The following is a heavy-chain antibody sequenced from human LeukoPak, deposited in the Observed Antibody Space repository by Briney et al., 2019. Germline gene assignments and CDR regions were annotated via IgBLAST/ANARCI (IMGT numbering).Heavy chain of an antibody. D-gene: IGHD2-2*01. CDR3: AKELDAMFFDY. Sequence: GGSLRLSCATSGFNFHRYTIHWVRQAPGKGLEWVSLAGWAGGTTYYSDSVRGRFTISRDSGRNSVYLQMNSLTTDDTAFYFCAKELDAMFFDYWGQGALVTVSS. CDR1: GFNFHRYT. V-gene: IGHV3-43*01. J-gene: IGHJ4*02. CDR2: AGWAGGTT.